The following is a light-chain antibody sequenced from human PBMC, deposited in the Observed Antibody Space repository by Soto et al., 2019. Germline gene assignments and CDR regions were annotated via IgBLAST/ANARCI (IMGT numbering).Light chain of an antibody. V-gene: IGKV3-15*01. CDR1: QSVSSN. J-gene: IGKJ1*01. CDR3: QQYTNWGT. CDR2: DAS. Sequence: EIVMTQSPATLSVSPGERATLSCRASQSVSSNLAWYQQKPGQAPSLLIYDASTRATGIPARFSGSGSGTEFTLTISSLQSEDFAVYYCQQYTNWGTFGQGTKVEIK.